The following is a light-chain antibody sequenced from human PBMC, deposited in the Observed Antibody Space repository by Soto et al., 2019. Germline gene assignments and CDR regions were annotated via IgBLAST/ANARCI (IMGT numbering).Light chain of an antibody. Sequence: QSALTQPASVSGSPGQSITISCTGTSNDVGDYNHVSWYQQSPGKVPKLLIYNVNNRPSGVSDRFSGSRSGYTASQTISGLQAEDESDYFCSSSSSGGLYVFGTGTKLTVL. V-gene: IGLV2-14*01. CDR1: SNDVGDYNH. CDR2: NVN. J-gene: IGLJ1*01. CDR3: SSSSSGGLYV.